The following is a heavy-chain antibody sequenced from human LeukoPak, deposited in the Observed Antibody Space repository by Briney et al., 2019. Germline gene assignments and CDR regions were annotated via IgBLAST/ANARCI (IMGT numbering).Heavy chain of an antibody. D-gene: IGHD6-19*01. CDR3: TKDNHGSSGWYDEYFQY. CDR1: GFTFDDYT. Sequence: PGGSLRLSCAASGFTFDDYTMHWVRQAPGKGLEWVSLITWDGGNTYYADSVKGRFTISRDDSKNSLYLQMNSLRPEDTGLYYCTKDNHGSSGWYDEYFQYWGQGTLVTVSS. V-gene: IGHV3-43D*03. CDR2: ITWDGGNT. J-gene: IGHJ1*01.